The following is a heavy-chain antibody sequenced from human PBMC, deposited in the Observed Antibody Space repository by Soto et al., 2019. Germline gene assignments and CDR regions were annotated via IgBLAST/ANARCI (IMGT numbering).Heavy chain of an antibody. CDR3: ARRRIQLRDYYGMDV. V-gene: IGHV1-69*13. J-gene: IGHJ6*02. CDR2: IIPIFGTA. CDR1: GGTFSSYA. D-gene: IGHD5-18*01. Sequence: VASVKVSCKASGGTFSSYAISWVRQAPGQGLEWMGGIIPIFGTANYAQKFQGRVTITADESTSTAYMELSSLRSEETAVYYCARRRIQLRDYYGMDVWGQGTTVTVSS.